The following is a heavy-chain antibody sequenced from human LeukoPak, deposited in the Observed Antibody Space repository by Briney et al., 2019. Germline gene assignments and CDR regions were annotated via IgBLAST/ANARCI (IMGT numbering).Heavy chain of an antibody. CDR2: IYHSGST. V-gene: IGHV4-30-2*01. D-gene: IGHD6-6*01. Sequence: SETLSLTCTVSGGSISSGGYYWSWIRQPPGKGLEWIGYIYHSGSTYYNPSLKSRVTISVDRSKNQFSLKLSSVTAADTAVYYCARGSRIYSSSSHWFDPWGQGTLVTVSS. J-gene: IGHJ5*02. CDR1: GGSISSGGYY. CDR3: ARGSRIYSSSSHWFDP.